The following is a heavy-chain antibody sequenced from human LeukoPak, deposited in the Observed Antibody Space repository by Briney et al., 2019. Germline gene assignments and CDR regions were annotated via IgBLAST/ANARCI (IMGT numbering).Heavy chain of an antibody. CDR1: GGSISSYY. CDR3: AREAMMGHTTFDY. D-gene: IGHD3-22*01. CDR2: IYYSGST. V-gene: IGHV4-59*01. J-gene: IGHJ4*02. Sequence: PSETLPLTCTVSGGSISSYYWSWIRQPPGKGLEWIGYIYYSGSTNYNPSLKSRVTISVDTSKNQFSLKLSSVTAADTAVYYCAREAMMGHTTFDYWGQGTLVTVSS.